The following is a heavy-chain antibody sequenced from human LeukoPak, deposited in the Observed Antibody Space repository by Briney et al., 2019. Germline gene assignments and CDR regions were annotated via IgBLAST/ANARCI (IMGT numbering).Heavy chain of an antibody. Sequence: GGSLRLSCAASEFTFTNYAMSWVRQAPGKGLEWVSAISASGGSPYYADSVKGRFTISRDNSMHTLYLQMNSLRGEDTAVYYCAKGASTSRTYNWFDSWGQGTLVTVSS. CDR3: AKGASTSRTYNWFDS. CDR1: EFTFTNYA. CDR2: ISASGGSP. V-gene: IGHV3-23*01. D-gene: IGHD2-2*01. J-gene: IGHJ5*01.